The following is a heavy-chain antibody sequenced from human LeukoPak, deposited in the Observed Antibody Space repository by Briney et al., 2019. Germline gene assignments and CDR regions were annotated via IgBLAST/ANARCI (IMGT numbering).Heavy chain of an antibody. CDR3: AELGITMIGGV. D-gene: IGHD3-10*02. J-gene: IGHJ6*04. Sequence: GGSLRLSCAASGFTFSSYGMNWVRQAPGKGLEWVSGISGSDGSTYSADSVKGRFTISRDNSKNTLYLQMNSLRAEDTAVYYCAELGITMIGGVWGKGTTVTISS. CDR1: GFTFSSYG. CDR2: ISGSDGST. V-gene: IGHV3-23*01.